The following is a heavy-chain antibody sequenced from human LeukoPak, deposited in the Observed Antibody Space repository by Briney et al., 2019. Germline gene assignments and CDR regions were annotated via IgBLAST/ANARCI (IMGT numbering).Heavy chain of an antibody. D-gene: IGHD5-12*01. CDR2: IYSGGST. J-gene: IGHJ2*01. V-gene: IGHV3-53*01. Sequence: PGGSLRLSCAASGFTVSSNYMSWVRQAPGKGLEWVSVIYSGGSTYYADSVKGRFTISRDNAKNTLYLQMNSLRAEDTAVYYCARDPGGYVPDWYFDLWGRGTLVTVSS. CDR1: GFTVSSNY. CDR3: ARDPGGYVPDWYFDL.